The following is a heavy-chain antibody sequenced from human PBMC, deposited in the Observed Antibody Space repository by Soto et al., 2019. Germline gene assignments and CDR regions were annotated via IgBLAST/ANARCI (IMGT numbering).Heavy chain of an antibody. J-gene: IGHJ5*02. V-gene: IGHV4-4*02. D-gene: IGHD3-22*01. CDR2: IYHSGST. CDR1: GGSISSSNW. Sequence: SETLSLTCAVSGGSISSSNWWSWVRQPPGKGLEWIGEIYHSGSTNYNPSLKSRVTISIDKSKNQFSLKLSSVTAADTAVYYCARGGGTEYYYDSSASFWFDPWGQGTLVTVSS. CDR3: ARGGGTEYYYDSSASFWFDP.